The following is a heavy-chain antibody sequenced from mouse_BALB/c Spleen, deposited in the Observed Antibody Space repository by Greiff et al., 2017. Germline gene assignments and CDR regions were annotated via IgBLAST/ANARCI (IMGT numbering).Heavy chain of an antibody. CDR2: IWAGGST. D-gene: IGHD2-2*01. V-gene: IGHV2-9*02. J-gene: IGHJ3*01. CDR1: GFSLTSYG. CDR3: ARGGYGYEGAWFAY. Sequence: QVQLKQSGPGLVAPSQSLSISCTVSGFSLTSYGVHWVRQPPGKGLEWLGVIWAGGSTNYNSALMSRLSISKDNSKSQVFLKMNSLQTDDTAMYYCARGGYGYEGAWFAYWGQGTLVTVSA.